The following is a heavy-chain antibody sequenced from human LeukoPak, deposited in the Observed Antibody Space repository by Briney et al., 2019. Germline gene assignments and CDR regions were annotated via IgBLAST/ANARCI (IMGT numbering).Heavy chain of an antibody. CDR2: IIPIFGTA. D-gene: IGHD3-3*01. V-gene: IGHV1-69*13. Sequence: GASVNVSFKASGGTFSSYAISWVRQAPGQGLEWMGGIIPIFGTANYAQKFQGRVTITADESTSTAYMELSSLRSEDTAVYYCARDPNYDFWSGPALYGMDVWGQGTTVTVSS. J-gene: IGHJ6*02. CDR3: ARDPNYDFWSGPALYGMDV. CDR1: GGTFSSYA.